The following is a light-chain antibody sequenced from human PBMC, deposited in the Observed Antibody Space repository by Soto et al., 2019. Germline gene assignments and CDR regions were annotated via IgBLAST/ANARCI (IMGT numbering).Light chain of an antibody. CDR2: GAS. V-gene: IGKV3-15*01. CDR3: QQYNYWPGT. J-gene: IGKJ1*01. Sequence: EIVMTQSPATLSVSPGERVTLSCKASRSVRSNLAWYQQKPGQAPRLLISGASTRATGITERFSGSGSGTEFTLTINSLQSEDFAVYYCQQYNYWPGTFGQGTKVEIK. CDR1: RSVRSN.